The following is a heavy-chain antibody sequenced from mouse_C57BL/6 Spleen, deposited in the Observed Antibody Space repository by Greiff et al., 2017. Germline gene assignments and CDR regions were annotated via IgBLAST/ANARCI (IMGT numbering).Heavy chain of an antibody. D-gene: IGHD1-1*01. CDR3: TRWATVVARDFDY. V-gene: IGHV1-15*01. J-gene: IGHJ2*01. Sequence: QVQLQQSGAELVRPGASVTLSCKASGYTFTDYEMHWVKQTPVHGLEWIGAIDPETGGTAYNQKFKGKAILTAEKSSSTAYMELRSLTAEDAAVYDCTRWATVVARDFDYGGQGTTRTGSS. CDR1: GYTFTDYE. CDR2: IDPETGGT.